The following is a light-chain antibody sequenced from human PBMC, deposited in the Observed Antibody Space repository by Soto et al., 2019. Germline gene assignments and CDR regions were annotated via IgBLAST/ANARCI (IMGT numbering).Light chain of an antibody. Sequence: DILMTQSPSTLSASVGDRVTITCRASQSISGRLAWYLQKPGKAPKLLISYASNLESGVPSRFSGGGSGTEFTLTISSLQPDDFATYYCQQYNSYSLTFGGGTRVEIK. CDR2: YAS. CDR1: QSISGR. V-gene: IGKV1-5*01. CDR3: QQYNSYSLT. J-gene: IGKJ4*01.